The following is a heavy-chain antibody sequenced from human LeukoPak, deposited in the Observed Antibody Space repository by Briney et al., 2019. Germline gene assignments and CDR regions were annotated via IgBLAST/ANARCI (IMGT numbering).Heavy chain of an antibody. CDR2: IYSGGST. CDR3: AKDRAYYSDSSGYYLVRAYDY. V-gene: IGHV3-53*01. Sequence: GGSLRLSCAASGFTVSSNYMSWVRQAPGKGLEWVSVIYSGGSTYYADSVKGRFTISGDNSKNTLYLQMNSLRAEDTAVYYCAKDRAYYSDSSGYYLVRAYDYWGQGTLVTVSS. J-gene: IGHJ4*02. D-gene: IGHD3-22*01. CDR1: GFTVSSNY.